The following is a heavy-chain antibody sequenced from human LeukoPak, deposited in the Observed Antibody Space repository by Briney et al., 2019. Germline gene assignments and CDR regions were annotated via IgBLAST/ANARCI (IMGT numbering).Heavy chain of an antibody. V-gene: IGHV1-8*01. Sequence: ASVKVSCKASGYTFTSYDINWVRQATGQGLEWMGWMNPNSGNTGYAQKFQGRVTKTRNTSISTAYMELSSLRSEDTAVYYCATDIAVAGRFDYWGQGTLVTVSS. CDR2: MNPNSGNT. CDR1: GYTFTSYD. D-gene: IGHD6-19*01. J-gene: IGHJ4*02. CDR3: ATDIAVAGRFDY.